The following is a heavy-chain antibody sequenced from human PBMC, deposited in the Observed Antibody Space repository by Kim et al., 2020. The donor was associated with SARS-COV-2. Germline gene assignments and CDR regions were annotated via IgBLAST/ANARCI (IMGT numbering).Heavy chain of an antibody. CDR3: AREGRSYSSGYHAFDI. CDR1: GFTFSSYS. Sequence: GGSLRLSCAASGFTFSSYSMNWVRQAPGKGLEWVSYISSSSSTIYYADSVKGRFTISRDNAKNSLYLQMNSLRDEDTAVYYCAREGRSYSSGYHAFDIWGQGTMVTVSS. V-gene: IGHV3-48*02. D-gene: IGHD6-19*01. CDR2: ISSSSSTI. J-gene: IGHJ3*02.